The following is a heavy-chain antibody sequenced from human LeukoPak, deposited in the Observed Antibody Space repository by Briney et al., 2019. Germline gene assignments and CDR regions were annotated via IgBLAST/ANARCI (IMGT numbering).Heavy chain of an antibody. V-gene: IGHV3-48*04. J-gene: IGHJ3*02. CDR3: AREEYSGSFDAFDI. CDR2: ISSSSSTI. Sequence: GGSLRLSCAASGFTFSSYYMNWVRRAPGKGLEWGSYISSSSSTIYYADSVKGRFTISRDNAKNSLYLQMNSLRAEDTAVYYCAREEYSGSFDAFDIWGQGTMVTVSS. D-gene: IGHD1-26*01. CDR1: GFTFSSYY.